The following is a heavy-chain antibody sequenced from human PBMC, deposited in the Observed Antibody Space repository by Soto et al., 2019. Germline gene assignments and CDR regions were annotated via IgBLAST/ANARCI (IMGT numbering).Heavy chain of an antibody. CDR2: IKQDGSEK. Sequence: GGSLRLSCAASGFTFSSYWVSWVRQAPGKGLEWVANIKQDGSEKYYVDSVRGRFTLSRDNAKNSLQLRMNSLRAEDTAIYFCARVAYGNGWIFDHWGRGTLVTVSS. D-gene: IGHD6-19*01. J-gene: IGHJ4*01. CDR3: ARVAYGNGWIFDH. CDR1: GFTFSSYW. V-gene: IGHV3-7*04.